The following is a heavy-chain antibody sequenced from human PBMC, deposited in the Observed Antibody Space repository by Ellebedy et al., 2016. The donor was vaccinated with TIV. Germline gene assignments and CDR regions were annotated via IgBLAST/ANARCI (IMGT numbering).Heavy chain of an antibody. Sequence: GESLKISXAASGFTFSIAGMTWVRQAPGKGLEWVATIDFSGTGTYYADSVMGRFIISRDNTKNSLFLQMNSLGVEDTAVYYCARDGSEWSRDYWGQGTLVTVSS. J-gene: IGHJ4*02. D-gene: IGHD3-3*01. CDR2: IDFSGTGT. CDR3: ARDGSEWSRDY. V-gene: IGHV3-21*06. CDR1: GFTFSIAG.